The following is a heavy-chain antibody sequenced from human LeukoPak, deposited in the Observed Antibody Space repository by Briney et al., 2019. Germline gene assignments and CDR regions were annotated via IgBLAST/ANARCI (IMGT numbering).Heavy chain of an antibody. V-gene: IGHV4-59*12. J-gene: IGHJ4*02. CDR2: IYYSGST. D-gene: IGHD6-25*01. CDR1: GGSISNYY. CDR3: ARGGL. Sequence: TPSETLSLTCTVSGGSISNYYWSWIRQPPGKGLEWIGSIYYSGSTNYNPPLKSRITISGDTSKNQFSLKLSSVTAADTAVYYCARGGLWGQGTLVTVSS.